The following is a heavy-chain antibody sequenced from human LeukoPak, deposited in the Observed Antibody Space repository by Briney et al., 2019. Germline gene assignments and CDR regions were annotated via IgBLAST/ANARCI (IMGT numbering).Heavy chain of an antibody. CDR1: GGSFSGYY. Sequence: SETLSLTFAVYGGSFSGYYWSWIRQPPGKGLEWIGEINHSGSTNYNPSLKSRVTISVDTSKNQFSLKLSSVTAADTAVYYCAGSYYGDYGPPGYWGQGTLVTVSS. CDR3: AGSYYGDYGPPGY. V-gene: IGHV4-34*01. D-gene: IGHD4-17*01. CDR2: INHSGST. J-gene: IGHJ4*02.